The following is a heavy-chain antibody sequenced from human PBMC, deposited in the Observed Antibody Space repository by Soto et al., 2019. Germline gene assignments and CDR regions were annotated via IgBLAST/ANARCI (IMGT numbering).Heavy chain of an antibody. Sequence: SETLSLTCTVSGGSISSYYWSCIRQPPGKGLEWIGYIHYPGSQKYNPPIKSRVTISVDTSKNQFSLKMSSLTAADTAVYYCARHDYSTFNWFDHWGQGTLVTVSP. D-gene: IGHD4-4*01. CDR2: IHYPGSQ. CDR3: ARHDYSTFNWFDH. CDR1: GGSISSYY. J-gene: IGHJ5*02. V-gene: IGHV4-59*08.